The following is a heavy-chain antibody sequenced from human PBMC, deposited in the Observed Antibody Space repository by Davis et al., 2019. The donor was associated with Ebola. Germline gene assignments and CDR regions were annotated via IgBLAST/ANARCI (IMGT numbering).Heavy chain of an antibody. CDR2: INPNSGGT. V-gene: IGHV1-2*04. CDR3: ASAVTPYYYYGMDV. CDR1: GYTFTGYY. Sequence: ASVKVSCKASGYTFTGYYMHWVRQAPGQGLEWMGWINPNSGGTNYAQKFQGWVTMTRDTSISTAYMELSRLRSDDTAVYYCASAVTPYYYYGMDVWGQGTTVTVSS. J-gene: IGHJ6*02. D-gene: IGHD4-17*01.